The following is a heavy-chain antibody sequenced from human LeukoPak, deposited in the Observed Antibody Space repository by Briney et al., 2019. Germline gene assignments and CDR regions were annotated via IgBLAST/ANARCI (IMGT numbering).Heavy chain of an antibody. CDR2: FYASGRT. CDR1: GGSISAYY. V-gene: IGHV4-4*07. CDR3: ARDRPLVTITAVDLYGFDP. D-gene: IGHD5-12*01. J-gene: IGHJ5*02. Sequence: SETLSLTCSVSGGSISAYYWNWIRQPAGKGPEWIGRFYASGRTNYNTSLQSRVAMSADTSKNQLSLSLTSVTAADTAVYYCARDRPLVTITAVDLYGFDPWGQGILVTVSS.